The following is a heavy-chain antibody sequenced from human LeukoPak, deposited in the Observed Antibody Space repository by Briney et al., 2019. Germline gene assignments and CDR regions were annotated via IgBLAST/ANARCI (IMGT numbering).Heavy chain of an antibody. CDR3: ARVFNRAVVTPLGY. D-gene: IGHD2-21*02. CDR1: GYTFTSYD. V-gene: IGHV1-8*02. Sequence: GASVKVSCKASGYTFTSYDINWVRQATGQGLEWMGWMNPNSGNTGYAQKFQGRITMTRNTTISTVYMELSSLRSEDTAVYYCARVFNRAVVTPLGYWGQGTLVTVSS. J-gene: IGHJ4*02. CDR2: MNPNSGNT.